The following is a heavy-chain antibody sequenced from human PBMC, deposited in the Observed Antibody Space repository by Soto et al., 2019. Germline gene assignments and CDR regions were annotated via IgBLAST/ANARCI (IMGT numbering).Heavy chain of an antibody. CDR2: ISSNGGST. D-gene: IGHD2-15*01. J-gene: IGHJ6*03. V-gene: IGHV3-64*01. CDR3: ARGAATRGYYYYMDV. CDR1: GFTFSSYA. Sequence: EVQLVESGGGLVQPGGSLRLSCAASGFTFSSYAMHWVRQAPGKGLEYVSAISSNGGSTYYANSVKGRFTISRDNSKNTLYLQMGSLRAEDMAVYYCARGAATRGYYYYMDVWGKGTTVTVSS.